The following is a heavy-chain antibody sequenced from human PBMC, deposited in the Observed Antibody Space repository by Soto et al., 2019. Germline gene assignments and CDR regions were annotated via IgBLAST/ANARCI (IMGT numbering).Heavy chain of an antibody. D-gene: IGHD3-9*01. J-gene: IGHJ6*02. Sequence: GGSLRLSCAASGFTVSSNYMSWVRQAPGKGLEWVSVIYSGGSTYYADSVKGRFTISRDNSKNTLYLQMNSLRAEDTAVYYCARVPQYYDILTGYYWYYGMDVWGQGTTVTVSS. CDR1: GFTVSSNY. V-gene: IGHV3-66*01. CDR3: ARVPQYYDILTGYYWYYGMDV. CDR2: IYSGGST.